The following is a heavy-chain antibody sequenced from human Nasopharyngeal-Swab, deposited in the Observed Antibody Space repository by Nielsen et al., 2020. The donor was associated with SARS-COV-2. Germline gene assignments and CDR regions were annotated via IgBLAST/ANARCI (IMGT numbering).Heavy chain of an antibody. V-gene: IGHV3-23*01. Sequence: GESLKISCAASGFTFSSYAMSWVRQAPGKGLEWVSVISGSGGSTYYADSVKGRFTISRDNSKNTLYLQMNSLRAEDTALYYCARYDDYYDSSGYAYWGQGTLVTVSS. D-gene: IGHD3-22*01. CDR1: GFTFSSYA. J-gene: IGHJ4*02. CDR3: ARYDDYYDSSGYAY. CDR2: ISGSGGST.